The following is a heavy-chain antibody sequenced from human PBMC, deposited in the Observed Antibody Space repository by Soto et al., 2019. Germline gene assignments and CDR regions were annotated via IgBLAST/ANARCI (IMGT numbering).Heavy chain of an antibody. Sequence: GGSLRLSCAASGFTFSSYAMSWVRQAPGKGLEWVSAISGSGGSTYYADSVKGRFTISRDNSKNTLYLQMNSLRAEDTALYYCARVGSSGWSPDYWGRGTLVTVSS. D-gene: IGHD6-19*01. CDR3: ARVGSSGWSPDY. CDR1: GFTFSSYA. J-gene: IGHJ4*02. CDR2: ISGSGGST. V-gene: IGHV3-23*01.